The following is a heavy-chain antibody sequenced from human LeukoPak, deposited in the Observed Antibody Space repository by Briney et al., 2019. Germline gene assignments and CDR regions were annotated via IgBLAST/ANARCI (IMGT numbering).Heavy chain of an antibody. CDR3: ATPSYTSGSYFVY. D-gene: IGHD3-10*01. V-gene: IGHV3-7*01. Sequence: PGGSLRLSCAASGFTFSSYWMSWVRQAPGKGLEWVANIKHDGSEKKYVDSVKGRFTISRDNAKNSLYLRMNSLRAEDTAVYYCATPSYTSGSYFVYWGQGTLVTVS. CDR2: IKHDGSEK. CDR1: GFTFSSYW. J-gene: IGHJ4*02.